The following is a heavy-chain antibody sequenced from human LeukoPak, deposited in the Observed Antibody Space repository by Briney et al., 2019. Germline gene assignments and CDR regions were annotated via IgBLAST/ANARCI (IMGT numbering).Heavy chain of an antibody. V-gene: IGHV3-53*04. CDR2: IYSGGST. CDR1: GFTFNNYA. D-gene: IGHD3-3*01. J-gene: IGHJ3*02. Sequence: GGSLRLSCETSGFTFNNYAVSWVRQAPGKGLEWVSVIYSGGSTYYADSVKGRFTISRHNSKNTLYLQMNSLRAEDTAVYYCARDHRLLRAFDIWGQGTMVTVSS. CDR3: ARDHRLLRAFDI.